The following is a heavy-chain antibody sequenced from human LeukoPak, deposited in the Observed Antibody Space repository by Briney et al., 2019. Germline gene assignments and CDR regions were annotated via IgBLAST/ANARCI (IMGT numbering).Heavy chain of an antibody. V-gene: IGHV4-34*01. D-gene: IGHD2-2*01. CDR2: INHSGST. Sequence: PSETLSLTCTVSGGSISSYYWSWIRQPPGKGLEWIGEINHSGSTNYNPSLKSRVTISVDTSKNQFSLKLSSVTAADTAVYYCASTKCSSTSCYSYRTYNWFDPWGQGTLVTVSS. CDR3: ASTKCSSTSCYSYRTYNWFDP. CDR1: GGSISSYY. J-gene: IGHJ5*02.